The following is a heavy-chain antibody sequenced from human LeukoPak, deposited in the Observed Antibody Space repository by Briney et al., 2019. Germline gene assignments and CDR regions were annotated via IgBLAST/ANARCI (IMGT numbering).Heavy chain of an antibody. Sequence: SVKVSCKASGGTFSSYAISWVRQAPGHGLEWMGGIIPIFGTANYAQKFQGRVTITTDESTSTAYMELSSLRSEDTAVYYCARRGGYCSSTSCSHMDVWGKGTTVTVSS. D-gene: IGHD2-2*01. CDR2: IIPIFGTA. CDR3: ARRGGYCSSTSCSHMDV. CDR1: GGTFSSYA. V-gene: IGHV1-69*05. J-gene: IGHJ6*03.